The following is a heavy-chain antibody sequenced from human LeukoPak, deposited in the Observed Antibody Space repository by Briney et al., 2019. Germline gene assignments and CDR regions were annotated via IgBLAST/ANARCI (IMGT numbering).Heavy chain of an antibody. V-gene: IGHV1-69*01. CDR2: IIPIFGTA. CDR3: ARFQRGSLTDDY. J-gene: IGHJ4*02. Sequence: ASVKVSCKASGGTFSSYAISWVRQAPGQGLEWMGGIIPIFGTANYAQKFQGRVTITADESTSTAYMELSSLRSEDTAVYYRARFQRGSLTDDYWGQGTLVTVSS. CDR1: GGTFSSYA. D-gene: IGHD7-27*01.